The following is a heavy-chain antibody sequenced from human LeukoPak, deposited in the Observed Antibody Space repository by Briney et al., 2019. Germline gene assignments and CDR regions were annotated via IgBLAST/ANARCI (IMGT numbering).Heavy chain of an antibody. CDR1: GGTFSSYA. Sequence: SVKVSCKASGGTFSSYAISWVRQAPGQGLEWMGGIIPIFGTANYAQKFQGRVTITTDESTSTAYMELSSLRSEDTAVYYCARDLVAHYYDSGGHSFRHAFDIWGQGTMVTVSS. CDR3: ARDLVAHYYDSGGHSFRHAFDI. J-gene: IGHJ3*02. D-gene: IGHD3-22*01. CDR2: IIPIFGTA. V-gene: IGHV1-69*05.